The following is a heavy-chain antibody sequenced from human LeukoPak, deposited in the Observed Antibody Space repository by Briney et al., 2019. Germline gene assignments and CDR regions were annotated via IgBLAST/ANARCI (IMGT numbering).Heavy chain of an antibody. J-gene: IGHJ4*02. CDR3: AKGPFTILVPAAKTDFDY. V-gene: IGHV3-23*01. Sequence: TGGSLRLSCAASGFTFSSYAMSWVRQAPGKGLEWVSAISGSGGSTYYADSVKGRFTISRDNSKNTLYLQMNSLRAEDTAVYYCAKGPFTILVPAAKTDFDYWGQGTLVTVSS. D-gene: IGHD2-2*01. CDR1: GFTFSSYA. CDR2: ISGSGGST.